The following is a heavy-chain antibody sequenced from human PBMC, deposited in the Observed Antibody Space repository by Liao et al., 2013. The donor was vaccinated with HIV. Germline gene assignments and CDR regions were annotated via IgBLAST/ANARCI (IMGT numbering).Heavy chain of an antibody. CDR1: GGSITSSY. D-gene: IGHD6-13*01. V-gene: IGHV4-4*07. J-gene: IGHJ3*02. CDR3: AAYSSQTQYAFVY. CDR2: IYASGST. Sequence: QVQLQQSGPGLVKPSETLSLTCTVSGGSITSSYWSWIRQSAGKGLEWIGRIYASGSTNYNPSLKSRVSMSVDTSKSQFSLKLNSVTAADTAVYYCAAYSSQTQYAFVYVGPRDSGHRLL.